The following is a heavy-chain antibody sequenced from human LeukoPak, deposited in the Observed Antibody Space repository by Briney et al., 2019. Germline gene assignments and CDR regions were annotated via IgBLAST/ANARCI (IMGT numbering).Heavy chain of an antibody. Sequence: PSETLSLTCTVSGASISTYYWSWIRQPPGKGLEWIGYIYYSGNTKYDPSLKSRVTISVDTSKNQFSLNLGSVTAADTAAYYCARVGQGNFDYWGQGTLVTVSS. CDR3: ARVGQGNFDY. D-gene: IGHD3-10*01. CDR2: IYYSGNT. J-gene: IGHJ4*02. CDR1: GASISTYY. V-gene: IGHV4-59*01.